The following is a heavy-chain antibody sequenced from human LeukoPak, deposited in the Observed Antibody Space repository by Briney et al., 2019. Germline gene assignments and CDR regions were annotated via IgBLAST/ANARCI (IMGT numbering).Heavy chain of an antibody. J-gene: IGHJ4*02. CDR1: GVSISSHY. CDR2: IYSGGST. D-gene: IGHD1-1*01. V-gene: IGHV3-66*02. Sequence: PGGSLRLSCAVSGVSISSHYVNWVRQAPGKGLEWVSVIYSGGSTYYADSVKGRFTISRDNSKNMLYLQMDSLRAEDTAVYYCARSWNARLYFDYWGQGTLVTVSS. CDR3: ARSWNARLYFDY.